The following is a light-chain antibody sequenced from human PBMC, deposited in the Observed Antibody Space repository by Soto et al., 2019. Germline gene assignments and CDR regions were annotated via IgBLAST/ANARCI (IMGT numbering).Light chain of an antibody. CDR3: QQYGSSPRT. J-gene: IGKJ1*01. Sequence: EIVLTQSPGTLSLSPGERATLSCRASQSVSSSYLAWYQQKPGQAPRLLIYGASSRATGIPDRFSGSGSGPDFTLTISRLEPEDCAVYYCQQYGSSPRTFGQGTQVEIK. CDR1: QSVSSSY. V-gene: IGKV3-20*01. CDR2: GAS.